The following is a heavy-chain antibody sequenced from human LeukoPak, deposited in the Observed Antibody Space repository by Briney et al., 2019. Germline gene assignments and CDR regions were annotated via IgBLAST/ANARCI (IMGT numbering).Heavy chain of an antibody. CDR2: ISGSGGST. CDR1: GFTFSSYA. D-gene: IGHD3-16*01. CDR3: AKVFNYDYVWGSSD. V-gene: IGHV3-23*01. J-gene: IGHJ4*02. Sequence: PGGSLRLSCAASGFTFSSYAMSWVRQAPGKGLEWVSAISGSGGSTYYADSVKGRFTISRDNSKNTLYLQMNSLRAEDTAVYYCAKVFNYDYVWGSSDWGQGTLVTVSS.